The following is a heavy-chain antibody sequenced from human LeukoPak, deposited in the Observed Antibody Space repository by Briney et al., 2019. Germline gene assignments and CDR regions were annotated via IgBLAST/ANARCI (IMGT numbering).Heavy chain of an antibody. CDR1: GYTLTELS. CDR2: FDPEDGET. D-gene: IGHD5-18*01. Sequence: ASVRVSCKVSGYTLTELSMHWVRQAPGKGLEWMGGFDPEDGETIYAQKFQGRVTMTEDTSTDTAYMELSSLRSEDTAVYYCARDLEYSYGFGYYYYYMDVWGKGTTVTVSS. CDR3: ARDLEYSYGFGYYYYYMDV. J-gene: IGHJ6*03. V-gene: IGHV1-24*01.